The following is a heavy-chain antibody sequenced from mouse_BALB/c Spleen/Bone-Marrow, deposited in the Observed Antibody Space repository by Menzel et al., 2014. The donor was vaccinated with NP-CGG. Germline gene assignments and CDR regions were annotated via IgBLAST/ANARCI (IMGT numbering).Heavy chain of an antibody. CDR3: ARLDLFAY. CDR1: GFNIKDTY. CDR2: IDPANGNT. V-gene: IGHV14-3*02. J-gene: IGHJ3*01. Sequence: DVKLVESGAELVKPGASVKLSCTASGFNIKDTYMHWVKQRPEQGLEWIGRIDPANGNTKYDPKFQGKATITADTSSNTAYLQLSSLTSEDTAVYYCARLDLFAYRGQGTLVTVSA.